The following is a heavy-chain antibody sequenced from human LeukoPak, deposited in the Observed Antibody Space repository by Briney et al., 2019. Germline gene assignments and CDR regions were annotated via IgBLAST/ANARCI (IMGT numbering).Heavy chain of an antibody. CDR1: GFTFDDYA. J-gene: IGHJ5*02. D-gene: IGHD2-8*02. Sequence: SGGSLRLSCAASGFTFDDYAMHWVRQAPGKGLEWVSGISWNSGSIGYADSVKGRFTISRDNAKNSLYLQMNSLRAEDTASYYCAKEVGGTGGHYYNWFDPWGQGTLVTVSS. CDR3: AKEVGGTGGHYYNWFDP. CDR2: ISWNSGSI. V-gene: IGHV3-9*01.